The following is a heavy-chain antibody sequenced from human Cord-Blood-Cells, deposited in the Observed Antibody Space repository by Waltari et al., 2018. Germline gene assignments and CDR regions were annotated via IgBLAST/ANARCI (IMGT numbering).Heavy chain of an antibody. V-gene: IGHV1-69*09. D-gene: IGHD6-19*01. J-gene: IGHJ3*02. CDR3: ARDGDIAVAGSTNDAFDI. CDR2: IIPILGIA. CDR1: GGTFSSYA. Sequence: QVQLVQSGAEVKKPGSSVKVSCKASGGTFSSYAISWVRQAPGQGLEWMGRIIPILGIANYAQKFQGRVTITADKSTSTAYMELSSLRSEDTAVYYCARDGDIAVAGSTNDAFDIWGQGTMVTVSS.